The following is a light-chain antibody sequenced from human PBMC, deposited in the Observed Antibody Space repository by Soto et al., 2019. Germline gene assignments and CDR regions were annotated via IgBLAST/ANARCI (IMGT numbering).Light chain of an antibody. CDR3: QQYHNWPPL. V-gene: IGKV3-15*01. Sequence: IVMTQSPATLSVSPGGRATLSCRASQSISSDLGWYQQRPGQAPRLLIHDASTRATGIPARFSGSGSGTEFTLTISSLQSEDSAVYYCQQYHNWPPLFGQGTKVDIK. CDR1: QSISSD. CDR2: DAS. J-gene: IGKJ1*01.